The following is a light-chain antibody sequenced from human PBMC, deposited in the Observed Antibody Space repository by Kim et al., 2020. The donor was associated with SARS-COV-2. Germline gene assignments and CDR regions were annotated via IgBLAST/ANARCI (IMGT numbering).Light chain of an antibody. Sequence: PGEGATLSCRASQSPSNNLAWYQQKPGQAPRLIIFATSTRATGIPARFSGSGSGTEFTLTINSLQSEDFAVYYCEQYNSWPPTFGGGTKVDIK. V-gene: IGKV3-15*01. CDR1: QSPSNN. CDR2: ATS. J-gene: IGKJ4*01. CDR3: EQYNSWPPT.